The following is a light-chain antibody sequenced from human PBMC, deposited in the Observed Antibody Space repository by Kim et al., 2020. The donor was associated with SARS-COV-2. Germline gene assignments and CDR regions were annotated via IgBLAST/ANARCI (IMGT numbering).Light chain of an antibody. V-gene: IGKV1-9*01. CDR3: QQLNSYSLT. Sequence: IQLTQSPSSLSASVGDRVTITCRASQGISSYLAWYQQKPGKAPKLLIYAASTLQSGVPSRFSGSGSGTDFTLTISSLRPEDFATYYCQQLNSYSLTFGGGTKVDIK. J-gene: IGKJ4*01. CDR1: QGISSY. CDR2: AAS.